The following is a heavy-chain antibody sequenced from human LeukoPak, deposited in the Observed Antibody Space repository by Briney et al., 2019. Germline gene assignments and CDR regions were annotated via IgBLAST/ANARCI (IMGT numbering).Heavy chain of an antibody. CDR1: GYTFTSYY. D-gene: IGHD3-10*01. Sequence: ASVKVSCKASGYTFTSYYMHWVRQAPGQGLEWMGIINPSGGSTSYAQKFQGRVTMTRDTSTSTVYMELSSLRSEDTAVYYCARPDYYGSGSYENYYYYGMDVWGQGTTVTVSS. V-gene: IGHV1-46*01. CDR2: INPSGGST. CDR3: ARPDYYGSGSYENYYYYGMDV. J-gene: IGHJ6*02.